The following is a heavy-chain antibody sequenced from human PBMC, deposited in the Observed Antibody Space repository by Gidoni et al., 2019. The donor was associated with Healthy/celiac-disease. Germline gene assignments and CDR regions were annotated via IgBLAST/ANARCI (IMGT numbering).Heavy chain of an antibody. Sequence: QLQLQESGPGLVKPSETLSLTCTVSGGSISSSSYYWGWIRQPPGKGLEWIGSIYYSGSTYYNPSLKSRVTISVDTSKNQFSLKLSSVTAADTAVYYCARSGFLEWLLPNPEHYMDVWGKGTTVTVSS. D-gene: IGHD3-3*01. J-gene: IGHJ6*03. CDR1: GGSISSSSYY. V-gene: IGHV4-39*01. CDR2: IYYSGST. CDR3: ARSGFLEWLLPNPEHYMDV.